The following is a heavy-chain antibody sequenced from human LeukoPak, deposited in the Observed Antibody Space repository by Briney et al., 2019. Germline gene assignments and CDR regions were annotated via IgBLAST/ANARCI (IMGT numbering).Heavy chain of an antibody. CDR1: GFTFSSHA. V-gene: IGHV3-23*01. CDR3: ANEEVPNDY. D-gene: IGHD4/OR15-4a*01. CDR2: IDIGGDIT. Sequence: PGGSLRLSCVVSGFTFSSHAMTWVRQAPGKGLEWVSAIDIGGDITFYADSVQGRFIISRDNSKNTVHLQMNSLRVEDTAVYYCANEEVPNDYWGQGTLVTVSS. J-gene: IGHJ4*02.